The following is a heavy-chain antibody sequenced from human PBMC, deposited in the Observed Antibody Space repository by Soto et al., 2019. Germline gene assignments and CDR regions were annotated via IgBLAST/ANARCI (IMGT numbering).Heavy chain of an antibody. D-gene: IGHD3-16*01. V-gene: IGHV4-59*08. Sequence: QVQLQESGPGLVKPSETLSLTCTVSGGSISSYYWSWIRQPPGKGLEWIGYIYYSGSTNYNPSLKSRVTISVDTSKNQFSLKLSSVTAADTAVYYCATKPLGGVGFDYWGQGTLVTVSS. J-gene: IGHJ4*02. CDR3: ATKPLGGVGFDY. CDR1: GGSISSYY. CDR2: IYYSGST.